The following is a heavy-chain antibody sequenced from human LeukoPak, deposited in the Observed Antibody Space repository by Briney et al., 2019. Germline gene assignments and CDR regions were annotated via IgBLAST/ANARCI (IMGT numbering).Heavy chain of an antibody. V-gene: IGHV1-2*02. D-gene: IGHD3-22*01. CDR1: GYTFTGYY. J-gene: IGHJ3*02. CDR3: ATPYYYDSSGRLAFDI. Sequence: ASVKVFCKASGYTFTGYYMHWVRQAPGQGLEWMGWINPNSGGTNYAQKFQGRVTVTRDTSISTAYMELSRLRSDDTAVYYCATPYYYDSSGRLAFDIWGQGTMVTVSS. CDR2: INPNSGGT.